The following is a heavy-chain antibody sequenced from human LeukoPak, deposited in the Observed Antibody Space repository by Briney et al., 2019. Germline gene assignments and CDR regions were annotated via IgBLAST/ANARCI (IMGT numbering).Heavy chain of an antibody. V-gene: IGHV3-15*01. CDR3: ATNDDDDSIPDS. CDR1: GFTFSQTW. Sequence: PGGSLRLSCAASGFTFSQTWMAWVRQAPGKGLEWVGQIQSKTAGGTTDYAAPVKGRFTISRADSKSTLYLQMNSRKTDDTAVYFCATNDDDDSIPDSWGHGTPGTVSS. D-gene: IGHD4-17*01. J-gene: IGHJ5*01. CDR2: IQSKTAGGTT.